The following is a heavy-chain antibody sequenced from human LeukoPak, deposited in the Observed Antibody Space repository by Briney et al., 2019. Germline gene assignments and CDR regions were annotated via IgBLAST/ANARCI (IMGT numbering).Heavy chain of an antibody. CDR3: ASQGLRTFDY. CDR2: INHSGST. J-gene: IGHJ4*02. V-gene: IGHV4-34*01. Sequence: SETLSLTCAVYGGSFSGYYWSWIRQPPGKGLEWIVEINHSGSTNYNPSRKTRLTISVDTSTNQFSLKLSSVAAADTAVYYCASQGLRTFDYWGQGTLVTVSS. CDR1: GGSFSGYY.